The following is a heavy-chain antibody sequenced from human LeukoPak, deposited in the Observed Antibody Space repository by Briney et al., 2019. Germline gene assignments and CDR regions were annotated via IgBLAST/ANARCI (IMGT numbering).Heavy chain of an antibody. D-gene: IGHD4-23*01. V-gene: IGHV2-5*01. J-gene: IGHJ6*02. CDR2: VYWNDDK. CDR3: ARNPETTVVTIRFYGMDV. CDR1: GFSLSTSGVG. Sequence: SGPTLVNPTQTLTLTCPFSGFSLSTSGVGVGWIRQPPGKALEWLALVYWNDDKRYSPSLKNRLTITKDTSKNQVVLTMTNMDPVDTATYYCARNPETTVVTIRFYGMDVWGQGTTVTVSS.